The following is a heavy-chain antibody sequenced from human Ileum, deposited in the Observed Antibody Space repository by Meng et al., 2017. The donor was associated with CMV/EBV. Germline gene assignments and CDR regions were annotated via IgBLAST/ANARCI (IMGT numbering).Heavy chain of an antibody. D-gene: IGHD1-26*01. J-gene: IGHJ4*02. CDR3: ARDGLSGRYFDY. CDR1: GYTFTSNN. V-gene: IGHV7-4-1*02. Sequence: QVHLVQSGSELKKPGASVKVSCKTSGYTFTSNNIIWVRQAPGQGPEWMGWIDTNTGNPTYAQDFTGRFVFSLDTSVNTAYLQISSLKAEDTAVYYCARDGLSGRYFDYWGQGTLVTAPQ. CDR2: IDTNTGNP.